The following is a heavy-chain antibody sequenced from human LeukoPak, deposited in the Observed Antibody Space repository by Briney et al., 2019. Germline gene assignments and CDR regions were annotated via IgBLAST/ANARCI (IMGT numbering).Heavy chain of an antibody. CDR2: ISGSGWST. CDR3: AKRHAQLWTFDY. V-gene: IGHV3-23*01. CDR1: GLTFNNYA. Sequence: GGSLRLSCAASGLTFNNYAMSWARQAPGKGLEWVSTISGSGWSTNYADSVKGRFTISRDNSKNTLYLQMSSLRAEDTAVYYCAKRHAQLWTFDYWGQGTLVTVSS. D-gene: IGHD5-18*01. J-gene: IGHJ4*02.